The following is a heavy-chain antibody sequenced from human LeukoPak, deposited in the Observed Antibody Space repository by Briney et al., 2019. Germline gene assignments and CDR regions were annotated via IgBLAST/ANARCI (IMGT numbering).Heavy chain of an antibody. D-gene: IGHD5-12*01. Sequence: GGSLRLSCAASGFTFSSYSMNWVRQGPGEGGGWGSYISSSSSTIYYADYAKGRFTSSRNTANKSLYTQMNNLSTEDTDVSSCDSGRVAPPFTYYYYGMDVWGQGTTVTVSS. J-gene: IGHJ6*02. CDR3: DSGRVAPPFTYYYYGMDV. CDR2: ISSSSSTI. V-gene: IGHV3-48*04. CDR1: GFTFSSYS.